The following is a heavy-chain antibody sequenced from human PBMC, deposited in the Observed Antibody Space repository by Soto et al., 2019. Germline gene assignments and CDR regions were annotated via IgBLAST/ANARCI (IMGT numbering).Heavy chain of an antibody. Sequence: QVQLVQSGVEVREPGASVKVSCKAVRYIFTNYGVSWVRQAPGQGLEWMGWITTYNGNTEYAQQFQGRVTMTTDASTSTAYMELGSLRSDDTAIYYCARALTGYGMDVWCQGTTVTVSS. J-gene: IGHJ6*02. V-gene: IGHV1-18*01. CDR1: RYIFTNYG. CDR3: ARALTGYGMDV. CDR2: ITTYNGNT.